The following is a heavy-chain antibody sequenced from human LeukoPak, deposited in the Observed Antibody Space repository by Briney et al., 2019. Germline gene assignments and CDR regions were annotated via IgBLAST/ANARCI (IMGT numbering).Heavy chain of an antibody. Sequence: PSETLSLTCTVSGGSISSGGYYWSWIRQPPGKGLEWIGEINHSGSTNYNPSLKSRVTISVDTSKNQFSLKLSSVTAADTAVYYCARGELSPWLASFDYWGQGTLVTVSS. D-gene: IGHD6-19*01. J-gene: IGHJ4*02. CDR3: ARGELSPWLASFDY. CDR1: GGSISSGGYY. CDR2: INHSGST. V-gene: IGHV4-39*07.